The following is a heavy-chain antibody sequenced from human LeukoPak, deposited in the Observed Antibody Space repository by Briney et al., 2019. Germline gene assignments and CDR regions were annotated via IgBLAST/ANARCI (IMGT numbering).Heavy chain of an antibody. CDR3: ASSMDYDFWSGYPY. CDR2: ISSSSSYI. V-gene: IGHV3-21*01. Sequence: GGSLRLSCAASGFTFSSYSMNWVRQAPGKGLEWVSSISSSSSYIYYADSVKGRFTISRDNAKNSLYLQMNSLRAEDTAVYYCASSMDYDFWSGYPYWGQGTLVTVSS. D-gene: IGHD3-3*01. J-gene: IGHJ4*02. CDR1: GFTFSSYS.